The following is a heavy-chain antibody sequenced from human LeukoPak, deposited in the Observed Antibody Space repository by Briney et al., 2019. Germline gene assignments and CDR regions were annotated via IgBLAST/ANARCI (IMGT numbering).Heavy chain of an antibody. CDR3: ARGGVAGTTFDY. CDR2: IYYSGST. J-gene: IGHJ4*02. V-gene: IGHV4-59*01. Sequence: PSETLSLTCTVSGGSMTNYYWTWIRQPPGKGLEWIGYIYYSGSTNYNPSLKSRVTISVDTSKNQFSLKLSSVTAADTAVYYCARGGVAGTTFDYWGQGTLVTVSS. CDR1: GGSMTNYY. D-gene: IGHD6-19*01.